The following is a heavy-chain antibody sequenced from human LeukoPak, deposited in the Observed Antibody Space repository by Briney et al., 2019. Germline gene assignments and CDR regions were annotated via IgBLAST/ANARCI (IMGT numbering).Heavy chain of an antibody. D-gene: IGHD3-3*01. Sequence: ASETLSLTCTVSGGSISSYYWSWIRQPPGKGLEWIGCIYYSGSTNYNPSLKSRVTISVDTSKNQFSLKLSPVTAADTAVYYCARESYDFWSGYYWFDPWGQGTLVTVSS. V-gene: IGHV4-59*01. CDR3: ARESYDFWSGYYWFDP. CDR2: IYYSGST. CDR1: GGSISSYY. J-gene: IGHJ5*02.